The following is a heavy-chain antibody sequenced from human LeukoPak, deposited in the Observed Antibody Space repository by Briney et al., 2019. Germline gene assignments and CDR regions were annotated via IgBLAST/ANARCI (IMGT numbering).Heavy chain of an antibody. J-gene: IGHJ5*02. CDR2: MNPNSGNA. V-gene: IGHV1-8*01. D-gene: IGHD3-10*01. Sequence: ASVKVSCKASGYTFTSYDINWVRQATGQGLEWMGWMNPNSGNAGYAQKFQGRVTMTRNTSISTAYMELSSLRSEDTAVYYCARGAGYYGSGSYPRRNNWFDPWGQGTLVTVSS. CDR3: ARGAGYYGSGSYPRRNNWFDP. CDR1: GYTFTSYD.